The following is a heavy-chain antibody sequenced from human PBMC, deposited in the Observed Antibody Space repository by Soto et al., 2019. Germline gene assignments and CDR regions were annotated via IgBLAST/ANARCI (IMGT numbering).Heavy chain of an antibody. J-gene: IGHJ3*02. Sequence: QVQLVQSGAEVKKPGSSVKVSCKASGGFFSSYSISWVRQAPEQGLEWMGRIIQMAGLADYAQRFQGRVTITADKSTRTAYMELTSLTCEDTGIYYCARGDGGYRYDFDSWGQGTMVTVSS. CDR1: GGFFSSYS. V-gene: IGHV1-69*04. D-gene: IGHD5-12*01. CDR2: IIQMAGLA. CDR3: ARGDGGYRYDFDS.